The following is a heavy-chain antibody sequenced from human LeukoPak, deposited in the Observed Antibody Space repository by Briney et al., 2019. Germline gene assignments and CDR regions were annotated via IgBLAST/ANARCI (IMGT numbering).Heavy chain of an antibody. V-gene: IGHV4-59*01. CDR1: GGSISSYY. Sequence: SETLSLTCTVSGGSISSYYWTWIRQPPGKGLEWIGYIYDNGSPNYNPSLKSRVNILLDTSKNQFSLKLNSVTPADTAVYCCARDGGRRGWFDPWGQGTLVTVSS. J-gene: IGHJ5*02. CDR2: IYDNGSP. CDR3: ARDGGRRGWFDP.